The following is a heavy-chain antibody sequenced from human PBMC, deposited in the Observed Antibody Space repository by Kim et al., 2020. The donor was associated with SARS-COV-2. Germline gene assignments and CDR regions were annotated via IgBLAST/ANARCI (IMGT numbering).Heavy chain of an antibody. D-gene: IGHD2-15*01. J-gene: IGHJ3*02. Sequence: SETLSLTCTVSGGSISSSSYYWGWIRQPPGKGLEWIGSIYYSGSTYYNPSLKSRVTISVDTSKNQFSLKLSSVTAADTAVYYCARRARRGYCSGGSCYPDAFDIWGQGTMVTVSS. V-gene: IGHV4-39*01. CDR3: ARRARRGYCSGGSCYPDAFDI. CDR2: IYYSGST. CDR1: GGSISSSSYY.